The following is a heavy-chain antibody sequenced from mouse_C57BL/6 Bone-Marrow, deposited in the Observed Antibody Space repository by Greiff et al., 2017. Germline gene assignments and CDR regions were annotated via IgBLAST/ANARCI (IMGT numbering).Heavy chain of an antibody. CDR1: GFNIKNTY. Sequence: EVQLQQSVAELVRPGASVKLSCTASGFNIKNTYMNWVKQRPEQGLEWLGRIDPANGNTKYAPKFQGKATITADPSSNTAYLQLSSLTSEDTAIYYCARGRTVGGAGYWGQGTTLTVSS. V-gene: IGHV14-3*01. J-gene: IGHJ2*01. CDR3: ARGRTVGGAGY. CDR2: IDPANGNT. D-gene: IGHD1-1*01.